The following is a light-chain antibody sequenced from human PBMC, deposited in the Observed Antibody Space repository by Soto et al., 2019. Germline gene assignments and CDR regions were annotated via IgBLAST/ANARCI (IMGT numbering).Light chain of an antibody. Sequence: EIVLTQSPATLSLSPGERATLSCRASQSVSSYLAWYQQKPGQAPRLLIYDASNSATGIPARFSGSGSGTDFTLTISSLEPEEFAVYYCQQRSNWPPLTFGGGTKVEIK. CDR2: DAS. CDR1: QSVSSY. J-gene: IGKJ4*01. V-gene: IGKV3-11*01. CDR3: QQRSNWPPLT.